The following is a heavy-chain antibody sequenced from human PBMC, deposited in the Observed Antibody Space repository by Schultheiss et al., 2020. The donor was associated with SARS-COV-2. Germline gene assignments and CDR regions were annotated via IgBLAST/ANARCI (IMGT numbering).Heavy chain of an antibody. Sequence: SETLSLTCTVSGGSIGTDYWNWIRQPPGKGLEWIGSIYHSGSTNYNPSLKSRVTISVDTSKNQFSLKLSSVTAADTAVYYCARGRCSGGSCYTRDYYYYGMDVWGQGTTVTVSS. J-gene: IGHJ6*02. V-gene: IGHV4-59*12. CDR3: ARGRCSGGSCYTRDYYYYGMDV. CDR1: GGSIGTDY. CDR2: IYHSGST. D-gene: IGHD2-15*01.